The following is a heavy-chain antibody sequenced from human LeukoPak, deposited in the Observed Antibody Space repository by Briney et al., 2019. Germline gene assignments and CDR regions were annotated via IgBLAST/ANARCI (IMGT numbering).Heavy chain of an antibody. CDR2: ISGSGGST. CDR1: GFTFSSYA. J-gene: IGHJ4*02. D-gene: IGHD3-22*01. V-gene: IGHV3-23*01. Sequence: PGGSLRLSCAASGFTFSSYAMSWVRQAPGKGLEWVSAISGSGGSTYCADSVKGRFTISRDNSKNTLYLQMNSLRAEDTAVYYCAKDTYYDSSGYYPGYFDYWGQGTLVTVSS. CDR3: AKDTYYDSSGYYPGYFDY.